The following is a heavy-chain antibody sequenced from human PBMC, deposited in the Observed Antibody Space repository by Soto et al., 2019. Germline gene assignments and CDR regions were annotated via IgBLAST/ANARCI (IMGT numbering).Heavy chain of an antibody. CDR1: GFTFSSYA. Sequence: EVQLLESGGGLVQPGGSLRLSCAASGFTFSSYAMNWVRQAPGKGLEWVAGISGSGGSTYYADSVKGRFTISRDNSKNTLYLEMNSLRAEDTAVYYCATGVGGAFDIWGQGTMVTVSS. D-gene: IGHD3-3*01. CDR2: ISGSGGST. V-gene: IGHV3-23*01. J-gene: IGHJ3*02. CDR3: ATGVGGAFDI.